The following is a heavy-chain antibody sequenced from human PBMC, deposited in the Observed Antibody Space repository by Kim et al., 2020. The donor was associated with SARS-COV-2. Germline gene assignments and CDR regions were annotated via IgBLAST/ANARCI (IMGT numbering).Heavy chain of an antibody. CDR3: TTVRSVYNSAGAHGD. D-gene: IGHD1-1*01. J-gene: IGHJ4*02. CDR1: GYTFTAYY. V-gene: IGHV1-2*02. CDR2: LNPNSGGT. Sequence: ASVKVSCKASGYTFTAYYIHWVRQAPGQGLEWMGWLNPNSGGTNYAQNFRGRVTMTRDTSISTAYMELISLRSDDTAVYYCTTVRSVYNSAGAHGDWGQGTLVTVAS.